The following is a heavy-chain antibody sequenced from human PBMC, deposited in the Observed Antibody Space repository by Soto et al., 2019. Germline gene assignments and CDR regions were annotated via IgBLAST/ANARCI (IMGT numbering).Heavy chain of an antibody. CDR3: ARLKSRREPRNSGYAGGMDV. J-gene: IGHJ6*02. D-gene: IGHD5-12*01. V-gene: IGHV5-10-1*01. Sequence: GESLKISCKGSGYSFTSYWISWVRQMPGKGLEWMGRIDPSDSYTNYSPSFQGHVTISADKSISTAYLQWSSLKASDTAMYYCARLKSRREPRNSGYAGGMDVWGQGTTVTVSS. CDR1: GYSFTSYW. CDR2: IDPSDSYT.